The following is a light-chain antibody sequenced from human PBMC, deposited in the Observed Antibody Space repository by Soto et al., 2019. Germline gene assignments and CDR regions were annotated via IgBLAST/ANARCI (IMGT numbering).Light chain of an antibody. CDR1: SSNIGKNY. V-gene: IGLV1-51*02. CDR2: EDS. J-gene: IGLJ1*01. CDR3: GTWDSSLSVFV. Sequence: QSVLTQPPSVSAAPGQKVTFSCSGSSSNIGKNYVSWYQQVPGTAPKLLIYEDSKRRSGIPDRFSGSKSGTSATLGITGLQLGDGAVYYCGTWDSSLSVFVFGTGTKVTVL.